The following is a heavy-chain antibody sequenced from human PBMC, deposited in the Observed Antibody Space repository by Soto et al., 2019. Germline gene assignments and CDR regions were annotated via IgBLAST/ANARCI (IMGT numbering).Heavy chain of an antibody. D-gene: IGHD2-15*01. CDR2: IYYSGST. CDR1: GGSISNSNYY. J-gene: IGHJ4*01. CDR3: ARFAVVAAAYYFDY. Sequence: SETLSLTCTVSGGSISNSNYYWGWIRQPPGKGLDWLGNIYYSGSTSSNPSLKSRVTISVDTSKNQFSLKLSSVTAADTAVYYCARFAVVAAAYYFDYWGHGTLVTVSS. V-gene: IGHV4-39*01.